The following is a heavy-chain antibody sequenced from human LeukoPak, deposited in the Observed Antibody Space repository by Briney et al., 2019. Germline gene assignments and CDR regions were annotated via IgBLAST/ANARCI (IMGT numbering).Heavy chain of an antibody. J-gene: IGHJ4*02. CDR3: ARGREMATMVAAY. CDR2: MNPNSGNR. V-gene: IGHV1-8*01. CDR1: GSTFTSYD. Sequence: ASVKLSCKASGSTFTSYDINWVRQAPGQGLEWMGWMNPNSGNRGYAQKFQGRGSMTRNTAISKDYMELSSLRSEDTAVYYCARGREMATMVAAYWGQGTLVTVSS. D-gene: IGHD5-24*01.